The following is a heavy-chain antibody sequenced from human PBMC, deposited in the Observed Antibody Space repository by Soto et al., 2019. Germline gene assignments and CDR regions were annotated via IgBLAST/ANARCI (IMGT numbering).Heavy chain of an antibody. D-gene: IGHD4-17*01. CDR1: GYTFASYD. CDR2: MNPNSGNT. V-gene: IGHV1-8*01. CDR3: ARFYGDYVGWFDP. J-gene: IGHJ5*01. Sequence: ASVKVSCKASGYTFASYDINWVRQATGQGLEWMGWMNPNSGNTGYAQKFQGRVTMTRNTSISTAYMELSSLRSEDTAVYYCARFYGDYVGWFDPWGQGTLVTVSS.